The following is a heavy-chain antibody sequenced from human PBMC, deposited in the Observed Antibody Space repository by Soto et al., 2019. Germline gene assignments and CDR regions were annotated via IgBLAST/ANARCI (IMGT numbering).Heavy chain of an antibody. V-gene: IGHV3-7*01. CDR1: GFTFSSYW. D-gene: IGHD3-22*01. CDR3: ARGSSVYDSSGYPFDY. CDR2: IEQDGSHK. Sequence: GGSLRLSCAASGFTFSSYWMSWVRQAPGKGLEWVANIEQDGSHKYYVDSVKGRFTMSRDNAKNSLYLQMSSLRAEDTAVYYCARGSSVYDSSGYPFDYWGQGSLVTVSS. J-gene: IGHJ4*02.